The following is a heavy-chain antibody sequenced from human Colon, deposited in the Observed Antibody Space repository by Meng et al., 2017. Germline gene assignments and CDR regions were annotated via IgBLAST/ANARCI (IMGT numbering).Heavy chain of an antibody. D-gene: IGHD1-7*01. V-gene: IGHV4-4*02. Sequence: VRLQGSSRGGVEPTGTLPLTWAVCCVFIRRGDLWSWGRQPPGKEVEWIAEIDHTGNTNYNPSLKSRVTISVDKSKNQFSLKLSFMTAADTAVYYCARVGPGELPNFFDPWGKGTLVTVSS. CDR1: CVFIRRGDL. CDR2: IDHTGNT. CDR3: ARVGPGELPNFFDP. J-gene: IGHJ5*02.